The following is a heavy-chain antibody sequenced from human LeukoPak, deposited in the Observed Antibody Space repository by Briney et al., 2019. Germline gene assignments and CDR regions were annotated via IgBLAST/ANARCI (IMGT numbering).Heavy chain of an antibody. V-gene: IGHV3-30*18. CDR1: GFTFSSYG. Sequence: GGSLRLSCAASGFTFSSYGMHWVRQAPGKGLEWEAVISYDGSNKYYADSVKGRFTISRDNSKNTLYLQMNSLRAEDTAVYYCAKESGGSYSLYFQHWGQGTLVTVSS. D-gene: IGHD1-26*01. CDR2: ISYDGSNK. J-gene: IGHJ1*01. CDR3: AKESGGSYSLYFQH.